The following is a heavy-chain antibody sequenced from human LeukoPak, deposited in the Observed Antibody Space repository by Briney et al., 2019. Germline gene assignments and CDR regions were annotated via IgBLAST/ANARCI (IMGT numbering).Heavy chain of an antibody. CDR3: ARDLLRGTVTTGYFDY. CDR1: GFTFSSYG. D-gene: IGHD4-17*01. CDR2: IWYDGSNK. Sequence: GGSLRLSCAASGFTFSSYGMHWVRQAPGKGLEWVAVIWYDGSNKYYADSVKGRFTISRDNSKNTLYLQMNSLRAEDAAVYYCARDLLRGTVTTGYFDYWGQGTLVTVSS. J-gene: IGHJ4*02. V-gene: IGHV3-33*01.